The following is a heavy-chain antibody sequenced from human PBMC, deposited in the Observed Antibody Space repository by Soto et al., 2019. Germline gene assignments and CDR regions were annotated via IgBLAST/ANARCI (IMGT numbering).Heavy chain of an antibody. Sequence: GGSLRLSCAASGFTFSSYGMHWVRQAPGKGLEWVAVIWYDGSNKYYADSVKGRFTISRDNSKNTLYLQMNGLRAEDTAVYSCARDLGDIVVVPAAEYHRAPGGMDVWGQGTTVTVSS. CDR2: IWYDGSNK. J-gene: IGHJ6*02. D-gene: IGHD2-2*01. CDR3: ARDLGDIVVVPAAEYHRAPGGMDV. CDR1: GFTFSSYG. V-gene: IGHV3-33*01.